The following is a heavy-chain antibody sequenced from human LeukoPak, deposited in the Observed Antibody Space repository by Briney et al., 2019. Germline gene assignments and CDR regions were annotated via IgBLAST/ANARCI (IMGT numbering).Heavy chain of an antibody. J-gene: IGHJ5*02. CDR2: ISSSSSYI. V-gene: IGHV3-21*01. D-gene: IGHD4-23*01. Sequence: GGSLRLSCAASGFTFSSYSMNWVRQAPGKGLEWVSSISSSSSYIYYADSVKGRFTISRDNAKNSLYLQMNSLRAEDTAVYYCARDLRPDYGGNSGWFDPWGQGTLVTVSS. CDR3: ARDLRPDYGGNSGWFDP. CDR1: GFTFSSYS.